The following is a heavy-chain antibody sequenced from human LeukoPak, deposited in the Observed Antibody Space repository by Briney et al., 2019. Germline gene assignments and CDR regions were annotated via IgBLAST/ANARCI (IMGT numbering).Heavy chain of an antibody. J-gene: IGHJ4*02. Sequence: GGSLRLSCAASGFTSSSYNMNWVRHSPGKGLEWVASIDTTSEYIFYTDSLKGRFTISRDNAKSSLYLQMNNLRAEDTAVYYCARADRDSDWYIDDCWGQGTLVTVSS. CDR1: GFTSSSYN. CDR3: ARADRDSDWYIDDC. D-gene: IGHD6-19*01. CDR2: IDTTSEYI. V-gene: IGHV3-21*06.